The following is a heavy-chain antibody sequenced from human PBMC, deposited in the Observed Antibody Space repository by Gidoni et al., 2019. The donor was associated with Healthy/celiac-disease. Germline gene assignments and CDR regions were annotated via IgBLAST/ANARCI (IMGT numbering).Heavy chain of an antibody. Sequence: DVQLAPSGADVINTGDPLKICIKGSGDSFTSYWIGWVRQMPGKGLGWKGIIHPGDADTRYSPSFQGQGTISAEKSISTAYLQWSSLKASDTAMYYCARQGAEMSFDYWGQGTLVTVSS. CDR2: IHPGDADT. J-gene: IGHJ4*02. CDR1: GDSFTSYW. CDR3: ARQGAEMSFDY. V-gene: IGHV5-51*01.